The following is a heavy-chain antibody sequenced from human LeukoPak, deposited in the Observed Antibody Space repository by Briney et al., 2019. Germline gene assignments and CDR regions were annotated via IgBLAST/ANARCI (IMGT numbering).Heavy chain of an antibody. CDR1: GFTFSSYW. D-gene: IGHD3-9*01. V-gene: IGHV3-74*01. Sequence: GGSLRLSFVASGFTFSSYWMHWVRQDPRKGLVWVSRINGDGRNINYADSVRGRFTISRDNAKNTLYLQMNTQRVEDTAVYYCTRDLMDYDVSTGLHHYYMDVWGQGTTVTVSS. CDR2: INGDGRNI. CDR3: TRDLMDYDVSTGLHHYYMDV. J-gene: IGHJ6*02.